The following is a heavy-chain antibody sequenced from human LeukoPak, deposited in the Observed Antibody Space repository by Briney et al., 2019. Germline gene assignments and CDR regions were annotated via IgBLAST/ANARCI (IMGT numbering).Heavy chain of an antibody. Sequence: SETLSLTCTVSGGSINNYYWSWIRQPAGKGLEWIGRIYTRGSTNYNPSLKSRVTMSVDTSKNQSSLKLSSVTAADTAVYYCARGRYCSADICSGGDAFDIWGQRTMVSVSS. CDR3: ARGRYCSADICSGGDAFDI. V-gene: IGHV4-4*07. J-gene: IGHJ3*02. D-gene: IGHD2-15*01. CDR2: IYTRGST. CDR1: GGSINNYY.